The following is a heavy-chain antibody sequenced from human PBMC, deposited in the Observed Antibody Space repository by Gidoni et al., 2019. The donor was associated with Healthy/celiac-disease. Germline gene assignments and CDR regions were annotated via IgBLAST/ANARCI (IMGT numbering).Heavy chain of an antibody. CDR1: GFTFSSYD. V-gene: IGHV3-13*04. Sequence: EVQLVESGGGLVQPGGSLRLSCAASGFTFSSYDMHWVRQATGKGLEWVSAIGTAGDTYYPGSVKGRFTISRENAKNSLYLQMNSLRAGDTAVYYCARESDGGTPGGYFDLWGRGTLVTVSS. J-gene: IGHJ2*01. D-gene: IGHD2-15*01. CDR3: ARESDGGTPGGYFDL. CDR2: IGTAGDT.